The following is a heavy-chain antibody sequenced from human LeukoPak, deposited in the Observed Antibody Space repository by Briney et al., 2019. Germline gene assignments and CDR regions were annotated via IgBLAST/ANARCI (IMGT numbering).Heavy chain of an antibody. J-gene: IGHJ4*02. D-gene: IGHD3-22*01. CDR3: AKDRPNYYGSNGHYYRRDGDY. CDR1: GFTFSIYA. Sequence: LAGGSLRLSCAASGFTFSIYAMSWVRLAPGKGLQWVSSITSSGDGTYYADSVKGRFTISRDNSENMLYLQMNSLRVEDTAVYFCAKDRPNYYGSNGHYYRRDGDYWGQGTLVTVSS. V-gene: IGHV3-23*01. CDR2: ITSSGDGT.